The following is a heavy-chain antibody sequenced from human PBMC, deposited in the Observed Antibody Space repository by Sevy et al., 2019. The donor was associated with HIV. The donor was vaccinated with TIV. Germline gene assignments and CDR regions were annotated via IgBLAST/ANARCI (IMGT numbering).Heavy chain of an antibody. CDR1: GGSISSYY. CDR3: ARAPPVRSGDDSLNWFAP. Sequence: SETLSLTCTVSGGSISSYYWSWIRQPPGRGLEYIGYIYYTGSTNYNPSLKSRVTISVDTSKNQFSLNLKSVTAADTAGYYGARAPPVRSGDDSLNWFAPWGQGTLVTVSS. J-gene: IGHJ5*02. D-gene: IGHD5-12*01. V-gene: IGHV4-59*01. CDR2: IYYTGST.